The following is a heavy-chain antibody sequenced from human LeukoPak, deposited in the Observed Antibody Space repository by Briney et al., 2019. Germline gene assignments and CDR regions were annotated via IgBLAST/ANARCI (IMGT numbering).Heavy chain of an antibody. Sequence: SVKVSCKASGYTFTSYGISWVRQAPGQGLKWMGGIIPIFGTANYAQKFQGRVTITTDESTSTAYMELSSLRSEDTAVYYCARDGYNYAPRGIFDYWGQGTLVTVSS. J-gene: IGHJ4*02. V-gene: IGHV1-69*05. CDR2: IIPIFGTA. D-gene: IGHD5-24*01. CDR3: ARDGYNYAPRGIFDY. CDR1: GYTFTSYG.